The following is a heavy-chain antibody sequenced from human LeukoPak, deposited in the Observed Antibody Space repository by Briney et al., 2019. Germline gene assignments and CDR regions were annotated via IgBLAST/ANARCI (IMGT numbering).Heavy chain of an antibody. J-gene: IGHJ4*02. Sequence: PSETLSLTCTVSGDSISNYYWSWIRQPPGKGLEWIAKIYYTGSTDYNPSLKSRVTISVDTSKNQFSLKLSSVTAADTAVYYCATLRWQQPFDYWGQGTLVTVSS. V-gene: IGHV4-59*08. CDR1: GDSISNYY. CDR3: ATLRWQQPFDY. D-gene: IGHD5-24*01. CDR2: IYYTGST.